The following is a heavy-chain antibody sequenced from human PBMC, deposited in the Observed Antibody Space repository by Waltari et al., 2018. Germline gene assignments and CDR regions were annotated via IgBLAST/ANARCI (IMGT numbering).Heavy chain of an antibody. J-gene: IGHJ4*02. CDR1: GFTFGDYA. Sequence: EVQLLESGGGLVQPGGSLRLSCAASGFTFGDYAMSWFRQAPGKGLEWVGFIRSKAYGGTTEYAASVKGRFTISRDDSKSIAYLQMNSLKTEDTAVYYCTRYYYDSSGYYYLFDYWGQGTLVTVSS. CDR2: IRSKAYGGTT. D-gene: IGHD3-22*01. CDR3: TRYYYDSSGYYYLFDY. V-gene: IGHV3-49*03.